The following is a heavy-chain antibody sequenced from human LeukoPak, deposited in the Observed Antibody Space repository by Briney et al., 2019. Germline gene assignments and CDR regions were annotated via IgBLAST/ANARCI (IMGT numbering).Heavy chain of an antibody. Sequence: GGSLRLSCAASGFAFSSFWMHWVRRAPGKGLVWVSRIKSDGSSTTYAGSVKGRFTISRDNAKNTLYLEMNGLRGEDTAVYYCASTDSTSLGYFDNWGEGTLVTVSS. CDR1: GFAFSSFW. CDR3: ASTDSTSLGYFDN. CDR2: IKSDGSST. V-gene: IGHV3-74*01. J-gene: IGHJ4*02. D-gene: IGHD6-6*01.